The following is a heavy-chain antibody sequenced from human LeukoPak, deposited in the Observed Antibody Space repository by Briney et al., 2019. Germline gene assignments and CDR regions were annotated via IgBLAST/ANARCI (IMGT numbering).Heavy chain of an antibody. CDR2: IYYSGST. CDR1: GGSISSYY. J-gene: IGHJ5*02. V-gene: IGHV4-59*12. CDR3: ARKGGGQLVNTRRWFDP. D-gene: IGHD6-13*01. Sequence: SETLPLTCTVSGGSISSYYWSWIRQPPGKGLEWIGYIYYSGSTNYNPSLKSRVTISLQTSKHQFSLKMTSVTAADTAVYYCARKGGGQLVNTRRWFDPWGQGTLVTVSS.